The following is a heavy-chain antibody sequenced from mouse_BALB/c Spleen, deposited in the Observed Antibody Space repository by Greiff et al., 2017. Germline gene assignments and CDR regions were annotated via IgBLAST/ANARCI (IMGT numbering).Heavy chain of an antibody. CDR2: INPSTGYT. CDR3: ARDRYGNSLMDY. CDR1: GYTFTSYW. Sequence: QVQLQQSGAELAKPGASVKMSCKASGYTFTSYWMHWVKQRPGQGLEWIGYINPSTGYTEYNQKFKDKATLTADKSSSTAYMQLSSLTSEDSAVYYCARDRYGNSLMDYWGQGTSATVSS. D-gene: IGHD2-10*02. V-gene: IGHV1-7*01. J-gene: IGHJ4*01.